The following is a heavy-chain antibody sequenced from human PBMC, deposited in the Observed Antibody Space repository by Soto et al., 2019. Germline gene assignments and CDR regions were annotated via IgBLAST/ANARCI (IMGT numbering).Heavy chain of an antibody. D-gene: IGHD4-17*01. CDR3: TRARTTTVGVAFDI. CDR2: IRSKAYGGTT. CDR1: GFTFGYYA. V-gene: IGHV3-49*04. Sequence: GGSLSLSCPASGFTFGYYAMSWARPAPGKGLEWVGFIRSKAYGGTTEYAASVKGRFTISRDDSKSIAYLQMNSLKTEDTAVYYCTRARTTTVGVAFDIWGQGTMVT. J-gene: IGHJ3*02.